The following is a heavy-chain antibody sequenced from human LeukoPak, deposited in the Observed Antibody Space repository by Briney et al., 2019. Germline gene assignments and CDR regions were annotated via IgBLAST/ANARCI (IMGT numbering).Heavy chain of an antibody. Sequence: GASVKVSCKASGYTFSGYHMHWVRQAPGHGLEWMGWINPNSGDTKYAQNFRGRATMTRDTSLSTAYMDLSRLRSDDTALYYCARARKTRNIYGDYVFLFDYWGQGTLVTVSS. J-gene: IGHJ4*02. V-gene: IGHV1-2*02. CDR1: GYTFSGYH. D-gene: IGHD4-17*01. CDR2: INPNSGDT. CDR3: ARARKTRNIYGDYVFLFDY.